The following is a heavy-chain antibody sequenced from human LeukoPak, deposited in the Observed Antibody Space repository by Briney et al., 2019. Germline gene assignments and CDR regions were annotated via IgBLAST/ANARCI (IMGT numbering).Heavy chain of an antibody. CDR3: ARLPYYYDSGSYFYYYYYYMDV. Sequence: GGSLRLSCAASGFTFSSYGMSWVRQAPGKGLEWVSAISGSGGSIYYADSVKGRFTISRDNSKNTLYLQMNSLRAEDTALYYCARLPYYYDSGSYFYYYYYYMDVWGKGTTVTVSS. J-gene: IGHJ6*03. CDR1: GFTFSSYG. D-gene: IGHD3-10*01. V-gene: IGHV3-23*01. CDR2: ISGSGGSI.